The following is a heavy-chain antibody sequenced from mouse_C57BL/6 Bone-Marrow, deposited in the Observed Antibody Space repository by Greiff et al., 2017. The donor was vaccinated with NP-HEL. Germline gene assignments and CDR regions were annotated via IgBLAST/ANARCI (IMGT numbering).Heavy chain of an antibody. J-gene: IGHJ1*03. D-gene: IGHD1-1*01. Sequence: DVHLVESGGGLVQPKGSLKLSCAASGFSFNTYAMNWVRQAPGKGLEWVARIRSKSNNYATYYADSVKDRFTISRDDSESMLYLQMNNLKTEDTAMYYCVRQGYYGSFWYFDVWGTGTTVTVSS. CDR3: VRQGYYGSFWYFDV. V-gene: IGHV10-1*01. CDR1: GFSFNTYA. CDR2: IRSKSNNYAT.